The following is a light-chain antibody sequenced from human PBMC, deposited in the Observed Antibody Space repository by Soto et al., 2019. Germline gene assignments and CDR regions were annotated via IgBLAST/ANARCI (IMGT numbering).Light chain of an antibody. J-gene: IGKJ4*01. CDR1: QGISTY. CDR2: AAS. CDR3: QKYNSAPLT. Sequence: DIQMTQSPSSLSASVGDRVTITCRASQGISTYLNWYQHKPGKAPKLLIYAASTLQAGVPSRFSGSGSGTDFTLTISSLQPEDVAAYYCQKYNSAPLTFGGGTKVDIK. V-gene: IGKV1-27*01.